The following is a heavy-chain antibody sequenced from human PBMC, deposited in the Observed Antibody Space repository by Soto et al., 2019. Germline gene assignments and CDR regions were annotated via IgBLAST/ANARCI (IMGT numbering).Heavy chain of an antibody. CDR1: EFTLSNYE. V-gene: IGHV3-48*03. CDR3: ARVYDDYLIDAFDI. D-gene: IGHD4-17*01. CDR2: IGRRGSRI. J-gene: IGHJ3*02. Sequence: EAQLVESGGGLVQPGGSLRLSCAAFEFTLSNYEMDWVRQAPGKGLEWVSHIGRRGSRIYYADSVKGRFTISRDNAKNSVFLQMNSLRPEDTAVYYCARVYDDYLIDAFDIWGQGTMVSVSS.